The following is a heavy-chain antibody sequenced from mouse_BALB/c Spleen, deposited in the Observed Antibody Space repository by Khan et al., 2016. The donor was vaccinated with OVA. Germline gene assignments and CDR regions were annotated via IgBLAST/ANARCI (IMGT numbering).Heavy chain of an antibody. V-gene: IGHV3-6*02. CDR1: GYSITNGYF. D-gene: IGHD3-1*01. Sequence: EVELVESGPGLVKPSQSLSLTCSVTGYSITNGYFWNWIRQFPGNKLEWMCYIRYDGNTKYTPSLKNRISITRETSKIQFFLNVNAVTPEDISTYYCPRWGSSGPAWFTYWGQGTLVTVAA. CDR3: PRWGSSGPAWFTY. J-gene: IGHJ3*01. CDR2: IRYDGNT.